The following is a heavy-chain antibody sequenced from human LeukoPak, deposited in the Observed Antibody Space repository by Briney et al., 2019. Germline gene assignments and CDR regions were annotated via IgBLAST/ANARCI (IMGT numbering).Heavy chain of an antibody. CDR3: ARVGVAGTQPTFDY. V-gene: IGHV4-59*01. Sequence: SETLSLTCTVSGGSISSYYWSWIRQPPGKGLEWIGYIYYSGSTNYNPSLKGRVTISVDTSKNQFSLKLSSVTAADTAVYYCARVGVAGTQPTFDYWGQGTLVTVSS. CDR1: GGSISSYY. CDR2: IYYSGST. D-gene: IGHD6-19*01. J-gene: IGHJ4*02.